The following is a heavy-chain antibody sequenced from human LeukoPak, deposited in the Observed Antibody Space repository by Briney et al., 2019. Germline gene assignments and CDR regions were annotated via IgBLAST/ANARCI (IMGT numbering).Heavy chain of an antibody. CDR1: GGSINSGTYS. J-gene: IGHJ5*02. CDR3: ARGGTVSFDP. D-gene: IGHD2-8*02. CDR2: IYHSGAT. V-gene: IGHV4-30-2*01. Sequence: SETLSLTCTVSGGSINSGTYSWNWIRQPPGKGLEWIGYIYHSGATYYNPSLQSRVTISVDRSKNQLSLKVISLIAADTAVYYCARGGTVSFDPWGQGTLVTVSS.